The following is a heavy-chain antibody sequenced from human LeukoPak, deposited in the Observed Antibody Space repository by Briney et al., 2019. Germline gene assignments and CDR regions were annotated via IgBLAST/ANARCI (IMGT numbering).Heavy chain of an antibody. V-gene: IGHV3-53*01. Sequence: RAGGSLRLSCAASEFSVGSNYMTWVRQAPGKGLEWVSLIYSGGSTYYADSVKGRFTISRDNSKNTLYLQMNSLRAEDTAVYYCAKALKTYYYDSSGYYYGVPYYFDYWGQGSLVTVSS. J-gene: IGHJ4*02. CDR1: EFSVGSNY. CDR2: IYSGGST. D-gene: IGHD3-22*01. CDR3: AKALKTYYYDSSGYYYGVPYYFDY.